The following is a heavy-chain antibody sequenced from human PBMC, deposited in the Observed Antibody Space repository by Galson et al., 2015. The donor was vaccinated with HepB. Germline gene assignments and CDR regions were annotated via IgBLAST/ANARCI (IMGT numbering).Heavy chain of an antibody. CDR3: ARDPSRTVHGYNYFFDY. V-gene: IGHV3-23*01. CDR2: INSPGYA. D-gene: IGHD5-24*01. Sequence: SLRLSCAASGLTFSTYAATWVRQAPGKGLEWVSSINSPGYASYADSVKGRFTISRDNSKNTLYLQMNSLRAEDTAVYYCARDPSRTVHGYNYFFDYWGQGTLVTVSS. J-gene: IGHJ4*02. CDR1: GLTFSTYA.